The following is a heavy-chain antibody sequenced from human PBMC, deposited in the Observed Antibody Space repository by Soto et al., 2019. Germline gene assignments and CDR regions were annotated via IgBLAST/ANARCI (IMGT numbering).Heavy chain of an antibody. CDR2: IWFDGSNK. CDR3: ARDSSFVIVPAASDY. Sequence: QVQLVESGGGVVQPGRSLRLSCAASGFSFSRYGMHWVRQAPGKGLEWLAVIWFDGSNKYYADSVKGRFTISRDNSKNTLYLQMNSLRAEDTAVYYCARDSSFVIVPAASDYWGQGTLVTVSS. V-gene: IGHV3-33*01. J-gene: IGHJ4*02. CDR1: GFSFSRYG. D-gene: IGHD2-2*01.